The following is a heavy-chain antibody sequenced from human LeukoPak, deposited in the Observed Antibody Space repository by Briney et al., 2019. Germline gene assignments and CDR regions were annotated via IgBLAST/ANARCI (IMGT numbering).Heavy chain of an antibody. V-gene: IGHV3-23*01. CDR2: ISGSGGST. Sequence: GGSLRLSCATSGFTFSSYAMSWVRQAPGKGLEWVSAISGSGGSTYYADSVKGRFTISRDNSKNTLYLQMNSLRAEDTAVYYCAKDIFDSSGPLDYWGQGTLVTVSS. CDR1: GFTFSSYA. CDR3: AKDIFDSSGPLDY. J-gene: IGHJ4*02. D-gene: IGHD3-22*01.